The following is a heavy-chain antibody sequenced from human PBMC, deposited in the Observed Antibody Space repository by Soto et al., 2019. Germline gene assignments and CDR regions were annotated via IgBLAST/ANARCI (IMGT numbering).Heavy chain of an antibody. CDR1: GGFISSYY. CDR3: ARSIDSSGFYFSNG. Sequence: ASETLSLTCTVSGGFISSYYWSWIRQSPGKGLELIGYIHHTGSTNYNPSLKSRVTMSLDTSRNQFSLKLYSVTTADTAVYYCARSIDSSGFYFSNGWGQGTLVTVSS. V-gene: IGHV4-59*01. J-gene: IGHJ4*02. CDR2: IHHTGST. D-gene: IGHD3-22*01.